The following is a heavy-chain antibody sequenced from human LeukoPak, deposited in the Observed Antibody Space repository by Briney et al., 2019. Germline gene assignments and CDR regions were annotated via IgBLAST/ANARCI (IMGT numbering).Heavy chain of an antibody. CDR3: ARDGTAAGLYFDL. Sequence: GGSLRPSCAVSGFTFTDYWMNWVRQAPGKGLEWVASIRQDGGEKYYVDSVKGRFTISRDNTKNSLYLQMSALRAEDTAVYYCARDGTAAGLYFDLWGQGTLVTVSS. V-gene: IGHV3-7*01. J-gene: IGHJ4*01. CDR1: GFTFTDYW. D-gene: IGHD6-13*01. CDR2: IRQDGGEK.